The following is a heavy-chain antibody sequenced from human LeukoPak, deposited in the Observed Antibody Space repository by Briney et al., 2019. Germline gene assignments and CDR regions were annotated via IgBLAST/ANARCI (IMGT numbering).Heavy chain of an antibody. Sequence: GRSLRLSCAASGFTFSSYAMHWVRQAPGKGLEWVAVISYDGSNKYYADSVKGRLTISRDNSKNTLYLQMNSLRAEDTAVYYCAREWGLEDIVVVPAAIGRPFDYWGQGTLVTVSS. CDR2: ISYDGSNK. CDR3: AREWGLEDIVVVPAAIGRPFDY. V-gene: IGHV3-30*01. D-gene: IGHD2-2*02. CDR1: GFTFSSYA. J-gene: IGHJ4*02.